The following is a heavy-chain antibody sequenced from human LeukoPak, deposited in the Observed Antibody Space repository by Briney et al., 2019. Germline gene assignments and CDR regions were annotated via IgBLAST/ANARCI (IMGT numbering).Heavy chain of an antibody. CDR3: AKDIRYSSGWCSLDY. CDR2: ITNDGSST. Sequence: PGGSLRLSCAASGFTFSSYAMHWVRQAPGKGLVWVSRITNDGSSTTYADSVKGRFTISRDNAKNSLYLQMNSLRAEDTALYYCAKDIRYSSGWCSLDYWGQGTLVTVSS. D-gene: IGHD6-19*01. V-gene: IGHV3-74*01. CDR1: GFTFSSYA. J-gene: IGHJ4*02.